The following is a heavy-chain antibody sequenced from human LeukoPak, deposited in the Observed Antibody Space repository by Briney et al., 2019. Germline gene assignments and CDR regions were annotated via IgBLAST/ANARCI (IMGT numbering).Heavy chain of an antibody. CDR2: ISGSGGST. D-gene: IGHD3-3*01. Sequence: GGSLRLSCAASGFTFSSYVMTWVRQAPGKGLEWVSGISGSGGSTYYADSVKGRFTISRDNSRNTLYLQMNSLRAEDTAVYYCAKDRNYDFTVDAFDIWGQGTMVTVSS. CDR1: GFTFSSYV. J-gene: IGHJ3*02. CDR3: AKDRNYDFTVDAFDI. V-gene: IGHV3-23*01.